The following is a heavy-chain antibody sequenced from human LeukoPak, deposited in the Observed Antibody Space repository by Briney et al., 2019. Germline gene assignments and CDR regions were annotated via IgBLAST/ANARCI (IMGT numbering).Heavy chain of an antibody. CDR3: ASKGGGGYDYGDYYYGMDV. CDR2: INPNSGGT. D-gene: IGHD4-17*01. J-gene: IGHJ6*02. V-gene: IGHV1-2*06. CDR1: GYTFTGYY. Sequence: ASVKVSCKASGYTFTGYYMHWVRQAPAQGLEWTGRINPNSGGTNYAQKFQGRVTMTRDTSISTAYMELNRLRSDDTAVYYCASKGGGGYDYGDYYYGMDVWGQGTTVTVSS.